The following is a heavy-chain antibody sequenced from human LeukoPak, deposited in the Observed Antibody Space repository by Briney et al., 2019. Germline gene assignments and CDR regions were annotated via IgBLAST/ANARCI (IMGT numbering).Heavy chain of an antibody. J-gene: IGHJ4*02. Sequence: PGGSLRLSCAASGFTFSSYSMNWVRQAPGKGLEWVSSISSSSSYIYYADSVKGRFTISRDNAKNSLYLQMNSLRAEDTAVYYCARGWNILTGYYYFNYWGQGTLVTVSS. CDR3: ARGWNILTGYYYFNY. D-gene: IGHD3-9*01. CDR1: GFTFSSYS. CDR2: ISSSSSYI. V-gene: IGHV3-21*01.